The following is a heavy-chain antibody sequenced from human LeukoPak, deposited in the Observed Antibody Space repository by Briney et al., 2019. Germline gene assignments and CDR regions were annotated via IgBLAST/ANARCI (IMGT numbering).Heavy chain of an antibody. D-gene: IGHD3-10*01. Sequence: PGGSLRLSCAASGFTVSSKYMSWVRQAPGKGLEWVSVIYSDGSTYYADSVKGRFTISRDNSKNTLYLQMNSLRAEDTAVYYCARGQYGSGSYYKDYYYGMDVWGQGTTVTVSS. V-gene: IGHV3-53*01. CDR1: GFTVSSKY. CDR3: ARGQYGSGSYYKDYYYGMDV. J-gene: IGHJ6*02. CDR2: IYSDGST.